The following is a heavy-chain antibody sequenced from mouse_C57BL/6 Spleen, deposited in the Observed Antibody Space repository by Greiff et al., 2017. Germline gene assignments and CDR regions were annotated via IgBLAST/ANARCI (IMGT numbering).Heavy chain of an antibody. D-gene: IGHD1-1*01. V-gene: IGHV1-9*01. CDR2: ILPGSGST. CDR3: ARFRDYYGSSYGYAMDY. J-gene: IGHJ4*01. Sequence: QVQLQQSGAELMKPGASVKLSCKATGYTFTGYWIEWVKQRPGHGLEWIGEILPGSGSTNYNEKFKGKATFTADTSSNTAYMQLSSLTTGDSAIYYCARFRDYYGSSYGYAMDYWGKGTSVTVSS. CDR1: GYTFTGYW.